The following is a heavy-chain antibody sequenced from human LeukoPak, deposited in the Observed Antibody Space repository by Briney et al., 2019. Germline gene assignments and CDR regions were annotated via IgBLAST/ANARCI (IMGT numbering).Heavy chain of an antibody. CDR2: INHSGST. CDR3: ARLRGQRSNYYYYYMDV. V-gene: IGHV4-34*01. CDR1: GGSFSGYY. Sequence: PLETLSLTCAVYGGSFSGYYWSWIRQPPGKGLEWIGEINHSGSTNYNPSLKSRVTISVDTSKNQFSLKLSSVTAADTAVYYCARLRGQRSNYYYYYMDVWGKGTTVTVSS. D-gene: IGHD6-25*01. J-gene: IGHJ6*03.